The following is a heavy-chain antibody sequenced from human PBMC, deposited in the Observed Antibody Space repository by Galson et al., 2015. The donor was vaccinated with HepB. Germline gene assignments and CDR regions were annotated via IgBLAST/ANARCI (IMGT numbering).Heavy chain of an antibody. D-gene: IGHD3-10*01. CDR3: ARGGSYSADLDV. V-gene: IGHV3-30-3*01. Sequence: SLRLSCAASGFTFSSYAMHWVHQAPGKGLEWVAVISYDGSNKYYADSVKGRFTISRDNSKNTLYLQMNSLRAEDTAVYYCARGGSYSADLDVWGQGTTVTVSS. CDR1: GFTFSSYA. CDR2: ISYDGSNK. J-gene: IGHJ6*02.